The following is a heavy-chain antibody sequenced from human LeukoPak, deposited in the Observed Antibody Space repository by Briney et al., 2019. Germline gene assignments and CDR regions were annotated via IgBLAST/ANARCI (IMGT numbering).Heavy chain of an antibody. CDR2: IYWDDDK. D-gene: IGHD3-10*01. CDR3: ARRFPYYWYFDL. J-gene: IGHJ2*01. Sequence: TLSLTCTVSGGSISRYYWSWIRQPPGKALEWLALIYWDDDKRYSPSLKSRLTITKDTSKNQVVLTMTNMDPVDTATYYCARRFPYYWYFDLWGRGTLVTVSS. V-gene: IGHV2-5*08. CDR1: GGSISRYYW.